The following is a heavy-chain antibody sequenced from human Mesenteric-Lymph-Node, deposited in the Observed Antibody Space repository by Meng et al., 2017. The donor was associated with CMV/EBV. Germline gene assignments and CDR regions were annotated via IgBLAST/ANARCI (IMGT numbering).Heavy chain of an antibody. J-gene: IGHJ4*02. D-gene: IGHD2-2*03. Sequence: SETLSLTCTVSDYSISSGHYWGWIRQPPGKGLEWIGSIYQSGNTYYNPSLKSRVSISVDTSKNQFSLKLSSVTAADTAVYYCARELLGYCSSTSCPLDYWGQGTLVTSPQ. CDR3: ARELLGYCSSTSCPLDY. V-gene: IGHV4-38-2*02. CDR1: DYSISSGHY. CDR2: IYQSGNT.